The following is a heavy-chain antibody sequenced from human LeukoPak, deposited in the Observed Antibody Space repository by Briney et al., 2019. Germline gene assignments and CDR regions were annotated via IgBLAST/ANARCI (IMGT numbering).Heavy chain of an antibody. D-gene: IGHD3-22*01. CDR1: GFTFSSYS. CDR2: ISSSSSTI. J-gene: IGHJ3*02. V-gene: IGHV3-48*04. Sequence: GGSLRLSCAASGFTFSSYSMNWVRQAPGKGLEWVSYISSSSSTIYYADSVKGRFTISRDNAKNSLYLQMNSLRAEDTAVYYCARDKPIGWPYYYDSSGYGRDAFDIWGQGTMVTVSS. CDR3: ARDKPIGWPYYYDSSGYGRDAFDI.